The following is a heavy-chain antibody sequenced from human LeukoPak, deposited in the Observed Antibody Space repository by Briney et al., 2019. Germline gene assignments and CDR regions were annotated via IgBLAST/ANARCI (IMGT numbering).Heavy chain of an antibody. Sequence: ASVKVSCKASGYTFTGYYMHWVRQAPGQGLEWMGWINPNSGGTNYAQKFQGRVTMTRDTSISTAYMELSRLRSDDTAVYYCARVGSGYDRDYYYYGMDVWGQGTTVTVSS. D-gene: IGHD5-12*01. J-gene: IGHJ6*02. CDR2: INPNSGGT. CDR3: ARVGSGYDRDYYYYGMDV. CDR1: GYTFTGYY. V-gene: IGHV1-2*02.